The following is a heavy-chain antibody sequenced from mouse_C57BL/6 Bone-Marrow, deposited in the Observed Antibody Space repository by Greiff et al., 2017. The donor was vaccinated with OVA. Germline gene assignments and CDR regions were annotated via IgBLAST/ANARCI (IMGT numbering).Heavy chain of an antibody. V-gene: IGHV1-64*01. CDR1: GYTFTSYW. Sequence: QVHVKQPGAELVKPGASVKLSCKASGYTFTSYWLHWVKQRPGQGLEWIGMIHPNSGSTNYNEKFKSKATLTVDKSSSTAYMQLSSLTSEDSAVYYCARWDGWYFDVWGTGTTVTVSS. D-gene: IGHD4-1*01. CDR2: IHPNSGST. J-gene: IGHJ1*03. CDR3: ARWDGWYFDV.